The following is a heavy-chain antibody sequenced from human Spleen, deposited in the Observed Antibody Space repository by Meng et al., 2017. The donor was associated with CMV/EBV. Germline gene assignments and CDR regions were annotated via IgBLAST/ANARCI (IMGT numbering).Heavy chain of an antibody. D-gene: IGHD1-26*01. CDR3: ARGGRISGNPTLEFDY. CDR2: IYHSGST. Sequence: SETLSLTCAVSGGSISSSNWWSWVRQPPGKGLEWIGEIYHSGSTNYNPSLKSRVTISVDTSKNQFSLKLSSVTAADTAVYYCARGGRISGNPTLEFDYWGQGTLVTVSS. V-gene: IGHV4-4*02. J-gene: IGHJ4*02. CDR1: GGSISSSNW.